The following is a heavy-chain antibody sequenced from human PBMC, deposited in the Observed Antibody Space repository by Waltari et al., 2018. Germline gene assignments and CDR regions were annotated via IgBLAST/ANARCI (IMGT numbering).Heavy chain of an antibody. Sequence: EVQLVESGGGLVQPGGSLRLSCPASGFPFSSYSMVWVRQAPGKGLEWVATIKQDGSESYYVDSVKGRFTFSRDNAKNSLYLQMNSLRAEDTAVYYCARPYSSGWYINFDYWGQGTLVTVSS. CDR2: IKQDGSES. V-gene: IGHV3-7*01. CDR1: GFPFSSYS. D-gene: IGHD6-19*01. J-gene: IGHJ4*02. CDR3: ARPYSSGWYINFDY.